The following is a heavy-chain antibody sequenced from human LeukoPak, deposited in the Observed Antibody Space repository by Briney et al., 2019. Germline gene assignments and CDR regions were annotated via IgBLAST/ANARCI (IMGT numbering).Heavy chain of an antibody. CDR3: ARSVWFAESPTDY. D-gene: IGHD3-10*01. J-gene: IGHJ4*02. Sequence: ASVKVSCKASGYTFTGYYMHWVRQAPGQGLEWMGWINPNSGGTNYAQKFQGRVTMTRDTSISTAYMELSRLRSDDTAVYYCARSVWFAESPTDYWGQGTLVTVSS. CDR2: INPNSGGT. V-gene: IGHV1-2*02. CDR1: GYTFTGYY.